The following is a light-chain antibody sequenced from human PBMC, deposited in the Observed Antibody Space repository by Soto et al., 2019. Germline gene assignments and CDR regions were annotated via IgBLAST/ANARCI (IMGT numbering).Light chain of an antibody. CDR2: GAS. V-gene: IGKV3-15*01. Sequence: EIVMTQSPATLSVSPGERATLSCRASQSVSSNLAWYQQKPGQAPRLLIYGASTRATGIPARFSGSGSGTEVTLTISSLQSEDFAVYYCQQYNNWPPGVTFGGGTKVEIK. J-gene: IGKJ4*01. CDR3: QQYNNWPPGVT. CDR1: QSVSSN.